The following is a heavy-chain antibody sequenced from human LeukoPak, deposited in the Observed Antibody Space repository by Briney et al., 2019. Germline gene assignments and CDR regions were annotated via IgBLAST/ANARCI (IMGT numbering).Heavy chain of an antibody. J-gene: IGHJ3*02. CDR2: IYTSGDT. CDR3: AREYRSGYFYVHDAFDM. D-gene: IGHD3-22*01. CDR1: GDSISSDTYY. Sequence: SETLSLTCTVSGDSISSDTYYWNWIRQSAGKGLEWLGRIYTSGDTYYNPSLKSRVTISVDTSKNQFSLKLTSVTAADAAMYYCAREYRSGYFYVHDAFDMWGQGTMVIVSS. V-gene: IGHV4-61*02.